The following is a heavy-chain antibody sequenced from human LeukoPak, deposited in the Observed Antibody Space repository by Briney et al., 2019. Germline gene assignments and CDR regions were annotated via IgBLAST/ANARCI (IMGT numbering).Heavy chain of an antibody. V-gene: IGHV3-30-3*01. J-gene: IGHJ6*02. CDR3: ARVRHIVVVTATASDYYGMDV. CDR1: GFTFSSYA. D-gene: IGHD2-21*02. CDR2: ISYDGSNK. Sequence: GGSLRLSCAASGFTFSSYAMHWVRQAPGKGLEWVAVISYDGSNKYYADSVKGRFTISRDNSKNTLYLQMNSLRAEDTAVYYCARVRHIVVVTATASDYYGMDVWGQGTTVTVSS.